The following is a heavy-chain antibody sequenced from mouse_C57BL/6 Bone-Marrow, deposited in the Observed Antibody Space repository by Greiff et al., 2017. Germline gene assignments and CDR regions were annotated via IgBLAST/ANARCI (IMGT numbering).Heavy chain of an antibody. V-gene: IGHV2-4*01. Sequence: VQLQQSGPGLVQPSQSLSITCTVSGFSLTSYGVHWVRQPPGKGLEWLGVIWSGGSTDYNAAFISRLSTSKDNSKSQVFFKMNSLQADDTAIYYCAKNYGSSYVDWYFDVWGTGTTVTVSS. CDR1: GFSLTSYG. CDR3: AKNYGSSYVDWYFDV. CDR2: IWSGGST. J-gene: IGHJ1*03. D-gene: IGHD1-1*01.